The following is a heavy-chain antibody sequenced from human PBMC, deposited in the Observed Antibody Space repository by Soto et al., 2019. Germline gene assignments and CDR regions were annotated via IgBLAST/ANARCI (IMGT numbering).Heavy chain of an antibody. Sequence: PSETLSLTCAISGDSVSSNSAAWNWIRQSPSRGLEWLGRTYYRSKWYNDYAVSVKSRITINPDTSKNQFSLQLNSVTPEDTAVYYCAREDSSSHDTPFYYYGMDVWGQGTTVTVSS. CDR1: GDSVSSNSAA. V-gene: IGHV6-1*01. J-gene: IGHJ6*02. CDR3: AREDSSSHDTPFYYYGMDV. CDR2: TYYRSKWYN. D-gene: IGHD6-6*01.